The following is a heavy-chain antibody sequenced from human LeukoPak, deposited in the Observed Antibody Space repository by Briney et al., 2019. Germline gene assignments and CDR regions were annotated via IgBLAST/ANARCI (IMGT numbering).Heavy chain of an antibody. CDR1: GFTFSSYG. V-gene: IGHV3-33*06. D-gene: IGHD2-2*01. CDR2: IWYDGSNK. J-gene: IGHJ6*03. Sequence: GRSLRLSCAASGFTFSSYGMHWVRQAPGKGLEWVAVIWYDGSNKYYADSVKGRFTISRDNSKNTLYVQMNSLRAEDTAVYYCAKDPGYCSSISCYQPMDVWGKGTTVSVSS. CDR3: AKDPGYCSSISCYQPMDV.